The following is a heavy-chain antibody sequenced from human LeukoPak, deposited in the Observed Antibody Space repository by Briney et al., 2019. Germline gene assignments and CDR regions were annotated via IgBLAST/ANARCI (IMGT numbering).Heavy chain of an antibody. CDR3: AKDRGYSGYPWGYFDY. J-gene: IGHJ4*02. CDR1: GFTFSSYA. CDR2: ISGSGGST. V-gene: IGHV3-23*01. Sequence: GGPLRLSCAASGFTFSSYAMSWVRQAPGKGLEWVSAISGSGGSTYYADSVKGRFTISRDNSKNTLYLQMNSLRAEDTAVYYCAKDRGYSGYPWGYFDYWGQGTLVTVSS. D-gene: IGHD5-12*01.